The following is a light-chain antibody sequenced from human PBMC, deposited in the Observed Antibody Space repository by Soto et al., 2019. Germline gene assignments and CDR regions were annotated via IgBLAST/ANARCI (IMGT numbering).Light chain of an antibody. CDR3: LQDYNYPRT. V-gene: IGKV1-6*01. Sequence: IQMTQSPSSLSASVGDRVTITCQASQDISNYLNWFHQKPGKAPRLLIYAASSLQTGVPSRFSGSGSGTDFTLTISSLQPEDFATYYCLQDYNYPRTFGPGTKVDIK. CDR2: AAS. CDR1: QDISNY. J-gene: IGKJ3*01.